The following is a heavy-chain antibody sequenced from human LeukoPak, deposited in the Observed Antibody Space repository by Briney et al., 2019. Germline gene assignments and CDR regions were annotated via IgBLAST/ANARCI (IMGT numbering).Heavy chain of an antibody. CDR1: GGSFSGYY. Sequence: LSLTCAVYGGSFSGYYWSWIRQAPGKGLEWVSYISSSSSYTNYADSVKGRFTISRDNAKNSLYLQMNSLRAEDTAVYYCARGRQQTYLDYWGQGTLVTVSS. CDR3: ARGRQQTYLDY. J-gene: IGHJ4*02. V-gene: IGHV3-11*06. D-gene: IGHD6-13*01. CDR2: ISSSSSYT.